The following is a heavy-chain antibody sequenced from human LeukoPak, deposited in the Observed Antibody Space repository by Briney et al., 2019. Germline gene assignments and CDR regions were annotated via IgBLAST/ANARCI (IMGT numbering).Heavy chain of an antibody. J-gene: IGHJ4*02. V-gene: IGHV3-7*01. Sequence: GGSLRLSCAASGFTFSSYAMSWVRQAPGKGLEWVANINEGGSETFYVDSVEDRFTISRDNAKNTLYLQMNTLRADDTAFYYCARAGGPGTVDSWGQGTLVTVSS. CDR2: INEGGSET. D-gene: IGHD1-1*01. CDR1: GFTFSSYA. CDR3: ARAGGPGTVDS.